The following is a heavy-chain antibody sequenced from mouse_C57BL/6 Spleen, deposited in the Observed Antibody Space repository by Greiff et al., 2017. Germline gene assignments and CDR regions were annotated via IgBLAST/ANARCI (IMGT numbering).Heavy chain of an antibody. J-gene: IGHJ2*01. Sequence: VQLVESGPELVKPGASVKLSCKASGYTFTSYDINWVKQRPGQGLEWIGWIYSRDGSTKYNEKFKGKATLTVDTSSSTAYMELHSLTSEDSAVYFCARGFGNYEFFDYWGQGTTLTVSS. CDR3: ARGFGNYEFFDY. CDR2: IYSRDGST. CDR1: GYTFTSYD. V-gene: IGHV1-85*01. D-gene: IGHD2-1*01.